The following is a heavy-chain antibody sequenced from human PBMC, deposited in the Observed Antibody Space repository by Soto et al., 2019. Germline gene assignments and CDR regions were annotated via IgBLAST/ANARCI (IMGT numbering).Heavy chain of an antibody. CDR1: GGSIISGDYY. CDR2: IYYSGST. Sequence: SATLSLTCTVSGGSIISGDYYWSWIRQPPGKGLEWIGYIYYSGSTYYNPSLKSRVTISVDTSKNQFSLKLSSVTAADTAVYYCATHSSLYCSGGSCYDGMDVWGQGTTVTVSS. J-gene: IGHJ6*02. D-gene: IGHD2-15*01. CDR3: ATHSSLYCSGGSCYDGMDV. V-gene: IGHV4-30-4*01.